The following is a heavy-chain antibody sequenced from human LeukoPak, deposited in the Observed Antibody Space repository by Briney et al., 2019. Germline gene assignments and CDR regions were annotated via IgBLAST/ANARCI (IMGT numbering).Heavy chain of an antibody. J-gene: IGHJ6*03. V-gene: IGHV3-33*01. D-gene: IGHD1-1*01. CDR1: ESTLSYHG. CDR2: TWNDGSKK. CDR3: VRPRDHWQNWYIDV. Sequence: PGGSLRLSCAVSESTLSYHGMHWLRQAPGKGLEWVAVTWNDGSKKYYADSVKGRFTISKDDCKSTLYLQMNALRAEDTAVYYCVRPRDHWQNWYIDVWGKGTTVSVSS.